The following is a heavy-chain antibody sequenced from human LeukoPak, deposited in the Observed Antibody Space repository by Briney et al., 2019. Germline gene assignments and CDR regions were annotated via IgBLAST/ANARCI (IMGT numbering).Heavy chain of an antibody. D-gene: IGHD3-16*01. V-gene: IGHV4-39*07. CDR2: IYYSGST. CDR3: AVLFYAVDY. CDR1: GGSISSSSYY. Sequence: PSETLSLTCSVSGGSISSSSYYWGWIRQPPGKGLEWIGNIYYSGSTYYNPSLKSRVTISVDTSKNQFSLKLSSVTAADTAVYYCAVLFYAVDYWGQGTLVTVSS. J-gene: IGHJ4*02.